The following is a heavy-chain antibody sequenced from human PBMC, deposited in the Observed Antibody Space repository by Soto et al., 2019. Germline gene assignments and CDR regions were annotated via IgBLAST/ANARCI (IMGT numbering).Heavy chain of an antibody. D-gene: IGHD3-3*01. CDR1: GYSFTNYW. V-gene: IGHV5-51*01. CDR2: IYPGDSDT. J-gene: IGHJ4*02. Sequence: EVQLVQSGAEVKKSGESLKISCKGSGYSFTNYWIGWVRQMPGKGLEWMGIIYPGDSDTKYSPSFQGLVTISADKSISTAYLQWSSLKASDTAMYYCARSFRGYNFWSGYLYWGQGTLVTVSS. CDR3: ARSFRGYNFWSGYLY.